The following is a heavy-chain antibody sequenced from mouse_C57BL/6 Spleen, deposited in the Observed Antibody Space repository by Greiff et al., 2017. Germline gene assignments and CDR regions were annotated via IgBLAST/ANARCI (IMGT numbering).Heavy chain of an antibody. CDR1: GYSFTDYN. D-gene: IGHD3-2*02. CDR3: ARETAQAKAWCAY. CDR2: INPNYGTI. Sequence: VQLQQSGPELVKPGASVQISCKASGYSFTDYNMNWVKQSNGKSLEWIGVINPNYGTISYNQKFKGKATLTVDQSSSTAYMQLNSLTSEDSAVYYCARETAQAKAWCAYWGQGTLVTVSA. V-gene: IGHV1-39*01. J-gene: IGHJ3*01.